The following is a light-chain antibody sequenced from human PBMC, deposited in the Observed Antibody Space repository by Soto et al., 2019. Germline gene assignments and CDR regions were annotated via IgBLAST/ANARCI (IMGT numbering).Light chain of an antibody. V-gene: IGKV1-5*03. J-gene: IGKJ1*01. CDR3: QQYNYLWT. CDR2: EAS. Sequence: DTQMTQSPSTLSASVGDRVTITCRASQSIRSALAWYQQKPGKAPKILIYEASSLQSGVPSRFSGSGSGTEFTLNISSLQPDDFATYYCQQYNYLWTFGQGTKVEIK. CDR1: QSIRSA.